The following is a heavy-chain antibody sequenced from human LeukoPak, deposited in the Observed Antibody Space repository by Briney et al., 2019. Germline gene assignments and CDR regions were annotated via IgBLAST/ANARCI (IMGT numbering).Heavy chain of an antibody. V-gene: IGHV1-69*06. J-gene: IGHJ4*02. D-gene: IGHD2-21*02. Sequence: ASVQVSFKASGGTFSSYAISWVRQAPGQGLEWMGRIIPIFGTANYAQKFQGRVTITADKSTSTAYMELSSLRSEDTAVYYCARDRLHCGGDCDVPDYWGQGTLVTVSS. CDR1: GGTFSSYA. CDR2: IIPIFGTA. CDR3: ARDRLHCGGDCDVPDY.